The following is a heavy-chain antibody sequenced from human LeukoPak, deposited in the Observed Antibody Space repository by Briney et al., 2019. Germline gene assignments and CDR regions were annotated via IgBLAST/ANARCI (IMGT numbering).Heavy chain of an antibody. J-gene: IGHJ2*01. CDR3: ARDASPGYFDL. Sequence: GGSLRLSCAVSGFTFSNYWMHWVRQGPGEGLAWVSRITNDGSATGYADSVKGRFTISRDNAKNTLYLHMDSLSPEDTAVYYCARDASPGYFDLWGRGTLVTVSS. CDR2: ITNDGSAT. V-gene: IGHV3-74*01. D-gene: IGHD3-9*01. CDR1: GFTFSNYW.